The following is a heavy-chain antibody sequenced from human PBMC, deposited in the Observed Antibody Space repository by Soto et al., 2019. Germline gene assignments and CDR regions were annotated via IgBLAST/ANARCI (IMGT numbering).Heavy chain of an antibody. CDR1: GFTLSSYA. CDR2: ISSSSSNI. J-gene: IGHJ5*02. CDR3: AIDCSLDNRWCRWFDP. D-gene: IGHD2-8*02. V-gene: IGHV3-48*02. Sequence: EVQLAESGGGLVQPGGSLRLSCAASGFTLSSYAMNWVRQAPGNGLEWVSYISSSSSNIQYAGSVKGRFTISRDNAKNSLYLHMKSLRDDDTAVYFCAIDCSLDNRWCRWFDPWSQGTLVTVSS.